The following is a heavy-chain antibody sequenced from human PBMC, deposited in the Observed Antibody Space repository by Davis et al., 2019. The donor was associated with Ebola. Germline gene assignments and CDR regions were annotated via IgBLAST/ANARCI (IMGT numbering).Heavy chain of an antibody. V-gene: IGHV3-48*02. Sequence: GGSLRLSCAASGFTFSSYSMNWVRQAPGKGLEWVSYISSSSSTIYYADSVKGRFTISRDNAKNSLYLQMNSLRDEDTAVYYCAREGEGAYYDFWSGYYTTDAFDIWGQGTMVTVSS. CDR3: AREGEGAYYDFWSGYYTTDAFDI. D-gene: IGHD3-3*01. CDR1: GFTFSSYS. CDR2: ISSSSSTI. J-gene: IGHJ3*02.